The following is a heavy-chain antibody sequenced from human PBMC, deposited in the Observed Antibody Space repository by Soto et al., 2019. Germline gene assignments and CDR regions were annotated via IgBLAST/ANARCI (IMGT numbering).Heavy chain of an antibody. J-gene: IGHJ4*02. CDR1: GFTFSNYA. D-gene: IGHD3-22*01. CDR2: ISGSGGST. CDR3: ASRNYYESSGYYYWYYFDF. Sequence: GGSLRLSCAASGFTFSNYAMSWVRQAPGKGLEWVSAISGSGGSTYYADSVKGRFTISRDNSKNTLYLQMNSLGAEDTAVYYCASRNYYESSGYYYWYYFDFWGQGT. V-gene: IGHV3-23*01.